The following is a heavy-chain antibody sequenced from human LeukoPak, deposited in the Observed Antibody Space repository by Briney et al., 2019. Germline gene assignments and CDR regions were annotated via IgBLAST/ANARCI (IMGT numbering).Heavy chain of an antibody. CDR1: GGSISIYY. Sequence: SETLSLTCTVSGGSISIYYWSWIRHPPGKGLEWIGYIYYSGNTNYNPSLKSRVTISVDTSKNQCSLTLSSVTAADTAVYYCARLTTVTPRTAFDIWGQGTLVTVSS. V-gene: IGHV4-59*01. D-gene: IGHD4-17*01. J-gene: IGHJ3*02. CDR2: IYYSGNT. CDR3: ARLTTVTPRTAFDI.